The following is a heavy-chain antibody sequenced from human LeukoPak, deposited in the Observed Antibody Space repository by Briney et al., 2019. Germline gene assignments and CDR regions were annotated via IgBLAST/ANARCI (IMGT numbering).Heavy chain of an antibody. J-gene: IGHJ5*02. CDR2: INHSGST. CDR1: GGSFSGYY. V-gene: IGHV4-34*01. D-gene: IGHD3-9*01. Sequence: SETLSLTCAVYGGSFSGYYWSWIRQPPGKGLEWIGEINHSGSTNYNPSLKSRVTISVDTSKNQFSLKLSSVTAADTAVYYCASGYYDILTGCSNWFDPWGQGTLVTVSS. CDR3: ASGYYDILTGCSNWFDP.